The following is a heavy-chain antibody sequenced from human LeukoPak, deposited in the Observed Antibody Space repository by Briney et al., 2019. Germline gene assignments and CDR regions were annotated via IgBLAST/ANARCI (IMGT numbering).Heavy chain of an antibody. Sequence: QXPXGXGWINPNSGGTNYAQKFQGWVIMTRDTSISTAYMELSRLRSDDTDVYYCATSGTTESAFDIWGQGTLVTVSS. J-gene: IGHJ3*02. CDR3: ATSGTTESAFDI. D-gene: IGHD1-7*01. CDR2: INPNSGGT. V-gene: IGHV1-2*04.